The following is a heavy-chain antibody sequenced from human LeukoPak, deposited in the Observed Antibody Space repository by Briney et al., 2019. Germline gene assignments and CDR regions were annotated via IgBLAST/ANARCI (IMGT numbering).Heavy chain of an antibody. Sequence: ASVKVSCKASRYTFTSYGISWVRQAPGQGLEWMGWISAYNGNTNYALKFQGRVTMTTDTSTSTAYMELRSLRSDDTAVYYCARDLKRGYSSGRYSWGTGSSNDYWGQGTLVTVSS. CDR3: ARDLKRGYSSGRYSWGTGSSNDY. D-gene: IGHD6-19*01. CDR1: RYTFTSYG. J-gene: IGHJ4*02. CDR2: ISAYNGNT. V-gene: IGHV1-18*01.